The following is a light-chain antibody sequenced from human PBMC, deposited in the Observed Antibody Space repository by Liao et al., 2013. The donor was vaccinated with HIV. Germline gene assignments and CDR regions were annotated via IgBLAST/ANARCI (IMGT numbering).Light chain of an antibody. CDR1: NIGRKS. J-gene: IGLJ1*01. CDR2: FDS. Sequence: FVVTQPPSVSVAPGEAARITCGGNNIGRKSVHWYQQRPGQAPVLVIHFDSDRPSGIPERFSGSNSGDTATLTISRVEAGDEADYYCQVWDSSSDHHYVFGTGTEVTVL. CDR3: QVWDSSSDHHYV. V-gene: IGLV3-21*01.